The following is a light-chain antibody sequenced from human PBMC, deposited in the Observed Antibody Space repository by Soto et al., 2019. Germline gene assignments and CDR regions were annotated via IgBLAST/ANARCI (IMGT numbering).Light chain of an antibody. Sequence: DIQMTQSPSPLSASVGDRVTITCRASQTISTYLNWYQQKPGKAPKLLIYGASSLQSGVPSRFSGSGSGTDFTLTISSLQPEDFGTYYCQQSLRTPRTFGHGTKVNI. V-gene: IGKV1-39*01. CDR1: QTISTY. J-gene: IGKJ1*01. CDR3: QQSLRTPRT. CDR2: GAS.